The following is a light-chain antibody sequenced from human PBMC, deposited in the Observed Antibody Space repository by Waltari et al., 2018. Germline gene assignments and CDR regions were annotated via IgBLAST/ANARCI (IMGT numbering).Light chain of an antibody. Sequence: DIQMTQSPSSPPASVGDRVTISCRASQRISSYLNWYQQKPGKAPRLLIYGATSLQSGVPSRFSGSGSGTDFTLTISSLQPEDFATYYCQQTYRTPRTFGQGTKVDI. V-gene: IGKV1-39*01. CDR3: QQTYRTPRT. CDR1: QRISSY. CDR2: GAT. J-gene: IGKJ1*01.